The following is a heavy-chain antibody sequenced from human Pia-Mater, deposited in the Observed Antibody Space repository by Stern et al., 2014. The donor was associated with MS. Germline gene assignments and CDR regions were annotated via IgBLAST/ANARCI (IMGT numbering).Heavy chain of an antibody. Sequence: EVQLVESGGGLVQPGGSLRLSCAASGFTFSSYDMHWVRQATGEGLEWVSAIGTPGATFYPVSVKGRFTISRENAKNSLYLQMNSLRAGDTAVYYCARGRGGYSFDYWRQGTLVTVSS. J-gene: IGHJ4*02. CDR3: ARGRGGYSFDY. CDR2: IGTPGAT. D-gene: IGHD5-18*01. V-gene: IGHV3-13*01. CDR1: GFTFSSYD.